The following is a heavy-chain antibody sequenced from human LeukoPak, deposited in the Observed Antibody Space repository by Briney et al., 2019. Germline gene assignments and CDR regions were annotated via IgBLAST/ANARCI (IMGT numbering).Heavy chain of an antibody. CDR1: GFTFGDYA. Sequence: GGSLRLSCTASGFTFGDYAMSWVRQAPGKGLEWVGFIRSKAYGGTTEYAASVKGRFTISRDDSKSIAYLQMNSLKTEDIAVYYRTGDSSGYYFYWGQGTLVTVSS. J-gene: IGHJ4*02. D-gene: IGHD3-22*01. CDR2: IRSKAYGGTT. CDR3: TGDSSGYYFY. V-gene: IGHV3-49*04.